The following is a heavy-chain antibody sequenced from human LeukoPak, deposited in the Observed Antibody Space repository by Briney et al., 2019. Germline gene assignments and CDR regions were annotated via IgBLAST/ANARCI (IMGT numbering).Heavy chain of an antibody. CDR1: GFTFSSYA. CDR2: ISGSGGST. D-gene: IGHD6-13*01. Sequence: GGSLRLSCAASGFTFSSYAMSWVRQAPGKGLEWVSAISGSGGSTYYADSVKGRLTISRDNSKNTLYLQMNSLRAEDTALYHCARAKKYSSSWRNAFDIWGQGTMVTVSS. CDR3: ARAKKYSSSWRNAFDI. V-gene: IGHV3-23*01. J-gene: IGHJ3*02.